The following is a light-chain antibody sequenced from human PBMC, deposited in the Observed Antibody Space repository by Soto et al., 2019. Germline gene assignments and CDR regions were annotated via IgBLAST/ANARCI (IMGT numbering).Light chain of an antibody. Sequence: EIVWTQSPATLSLSPGERATLSCRASQGVTSYLAWYQQKPCQAPRLLIYDASNRATGIPARFSGSGSGTDFTLTISSLEPQDFAVYYGQQYKNWPTLTFGGGTKVDIK. CDR3: QQYKNWPTLT. CDR1: QGVTSY. J-gene: IGKJ4*01. V-gene: IGKV3-11*01. CDR2: DAS.